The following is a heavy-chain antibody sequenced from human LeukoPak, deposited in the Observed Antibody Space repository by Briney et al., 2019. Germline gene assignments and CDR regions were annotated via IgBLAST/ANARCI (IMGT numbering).Heavy chain of an antibody. J-gene: IGHJ5*01. CDR3: ARGGGGVHEA. CDR1: GFTFSDYW. V-gene: IGHV3-7*01. D-gene: IGHD2-15*01. Sequence: GGSVRLSCGPSGFTFSDYWMSWVRQAPGKGLEWVAIIKGDGTEKKYGDSVKGRFTISRDNATKPAYLQMASVRAQDTAVSYCARGGGGVHEAWGLGTLVTV. CDR2: IKGDGTEK.